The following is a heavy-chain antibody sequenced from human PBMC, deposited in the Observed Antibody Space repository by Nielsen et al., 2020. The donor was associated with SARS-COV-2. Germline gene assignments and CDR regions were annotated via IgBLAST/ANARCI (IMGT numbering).Heavy chain of an antibody. V-gene: IGHV3-30*18. J-gene: IGHJ4*02. CDR3: AKPLRPRSPYLDY. CDR1: GFTFSSYG. Sequence: GESLKISCAASGFTFSSYGMHWVRQAPGKGLEWVAVISYDGSNKYYADSVKGRFTISRDNSKNTLYLQMNSLRAEDTAVYYCAKPLRPRSPYLDYWGQGTLVTVSS. CDR2: ISYDGSNK.